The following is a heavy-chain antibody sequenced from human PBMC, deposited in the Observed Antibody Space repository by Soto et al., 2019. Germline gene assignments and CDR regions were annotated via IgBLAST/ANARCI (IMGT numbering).Heavy chain of an antibody. V-gene: IGHV1-2*04. D-gene: IGHD2-15*01. CDR1: GYTFTGYY. J-gene: IGHJ4*02. CDR2: INPNSGGT. Sequence: ASVKVSCKASGYTFTGYYMHWVRQAPGQGLEWMGWINPNSGGTNYAQKFQGWVTMTRDTSISTAYMELSRLRSDDTAVYYCARAALGYCSGGSCYGGELGYWGQGTLVTVSS. CDR3: ARAALGYCSGGSCYGGELGY.